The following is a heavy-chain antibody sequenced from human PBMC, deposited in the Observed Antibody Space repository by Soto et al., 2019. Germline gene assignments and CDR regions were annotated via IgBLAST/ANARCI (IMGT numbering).Heavy chain of an antibody. CDR3: ARVVPGAEAWFGP. CDR1: GYTFNTYG. Sequence: ASVKVSCKTSGYTFNTYGINWVRQAPGQGLEWLGWISLYSDGTNYAQKFQGRVSMTTDTSTTTAYMELRSLRSDDTAVYYCARVVPGAEAWFGPWGQGTLVTVSS. D-gene: IGHD2-2*01. J-gene: IGHJ5*02. CDR2: ISLYSDGT. V-gene: IGHV1-18*01.